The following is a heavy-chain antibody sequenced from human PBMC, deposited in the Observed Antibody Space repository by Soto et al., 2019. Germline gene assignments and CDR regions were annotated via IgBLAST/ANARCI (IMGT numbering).Heavy chain of an antibody. Sequence: GALRLSCAASGFTFSSYEMNWVRQAPGKGLEWVSYISSSGSTIYYADSVKGRFTISRDNAKNSLYLQMNSLRAEDTAVYYCAGGSGRFLEWYLFDYWGQGTLVTVSS. J-gene: IGHJ4*02. CDR2: ISSSGSTI. V-gene: IGHV3-48*03. CDR1: GFTFSSYE. CDR3: AGGSGRFLEWYLFDY. D-gene: IGHD3-3*01.